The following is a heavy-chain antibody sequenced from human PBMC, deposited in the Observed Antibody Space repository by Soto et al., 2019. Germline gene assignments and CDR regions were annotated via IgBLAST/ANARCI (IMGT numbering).Heavy chain of an antibody. CDR3: VKDQTGDLVWYFNL. V-gene: IGHV3-23*01. J-gene: IGHJ2*01. D-gene: IGHD7-27*01. Sequence: EMQLSESGGGFIQPGGSLRLSCAASGFDFDRHAINWVRQDPGEGLEWVSSISGGGVNTYYADSVKGRFTITRDTIKNSVFPQMNTLRDEDTAVYHCVKDQTGDLVWYFNLWGRGTLVTISS. CDR2: ISGGGVNT. CDR1: GFDFDRHA.